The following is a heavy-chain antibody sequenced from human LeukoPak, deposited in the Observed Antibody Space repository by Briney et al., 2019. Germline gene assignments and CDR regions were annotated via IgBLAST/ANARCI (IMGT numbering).Heavy chain of an antibody. D-gene: IGHD3-22*01. Sequence: ASVKVSCKASGYTFTSYGISWLRQAPGQGLEWMGWISAYNGNTNYAQKLQGRVTMTTDTSTSTAYMELRSLRSDDTAVYYCASSNYYDSSGYYPWYNWFDPWGQGTLVTVSS. CDR2: ISAYNGNT. CDR1: GYTFTSYG. V-gene: IGHV1-18*01. J-gene: IGHJ5*02. CDR3: ASSNYYDSSGYYPWYNWFDP.